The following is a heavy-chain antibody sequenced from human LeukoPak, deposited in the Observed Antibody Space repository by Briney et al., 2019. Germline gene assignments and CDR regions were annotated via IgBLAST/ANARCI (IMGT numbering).Heavy chain of an antibody. Sequence: ASVKVSCKASGYTFTSYDINWVRQATGQGLEWMGWMNPNSGNTGYAQKFQGRVTMTRNTSISTAYMELSSLRSEDTAVYYCARGKSGSGGAPGYNWFDPWGQGTLVTVSS. J-gene: IGHJ5*02. D-gene: IGHD3-10*01. V-gene: IGHV1-8*01. CDR2: MNPNSGNT. CDR3: ARGKSGSGGAPGYNWFDP. CDR1: GYTFTSYD.